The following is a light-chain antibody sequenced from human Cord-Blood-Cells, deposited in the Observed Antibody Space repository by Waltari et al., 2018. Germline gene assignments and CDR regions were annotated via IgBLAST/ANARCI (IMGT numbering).Light chain of an antibody. CDR1: SSDVGGYNY. CDR3: CSYAGSYTLV. V-gene: IGLV2-11*01. CDR2: DVS. J-gene: IGLJ2*01. Sequence: QSALTQPRSVSGSPGQHATIPCTGTSSDVGGYNYVPWYQQHPGKAPKLMIYDVSKLPSGVPDRFSGSKSGNTASLTISGLQAEDEADYYCCSYAGSYTLVFGGGTKLTVL.